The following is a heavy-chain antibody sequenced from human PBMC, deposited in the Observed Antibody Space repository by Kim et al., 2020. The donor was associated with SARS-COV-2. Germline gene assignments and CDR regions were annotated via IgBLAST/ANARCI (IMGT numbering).Heavy chain of an antibody. CDR2: ISSSTRYI. V-gene: IGHV3-21*01. CDR3: ARNSNYYDSSDYLAAFDV. CDR1: GFTFNSYS. D-gene: IGHD3-22*01. J-gene: IGHJ3*01. Sequence: GGSLRLSCAASGFTFNSYSMNWVRQAPGKGLEWVSSISSSTRYIYYADSLRGRFTISRDNAKKSLYLQMNSLRAEDTAVYYCARNSNYYDSSDYLAAFDVWGQGTMVTGSS.